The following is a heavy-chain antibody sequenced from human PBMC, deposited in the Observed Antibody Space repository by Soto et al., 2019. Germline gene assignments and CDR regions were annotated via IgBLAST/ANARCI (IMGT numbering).Heavy chain of an antibody. J-gene: IGHJ4*02. D-gene: IGHD6-19*01. CDR2: IYYSGST. Sequence: SETLSLTCTVSGGSISSGGYYWSWIRQHPGKGLEWIGYIYYSGSTYYNPSLKSRVTISVDTSKNQFSLKLSSVTAADTAVYYCARDRGEAVAGSYFDYWGQGTLVTVSS. CDR1: GGSISSGGYY. CDR3: ARDRGEAVAGSYFDY. V-gene: IGHV4-31*03.